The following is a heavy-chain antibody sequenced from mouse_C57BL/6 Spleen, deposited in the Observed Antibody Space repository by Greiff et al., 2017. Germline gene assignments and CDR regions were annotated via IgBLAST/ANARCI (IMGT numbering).Heavy chain of an antibody. CDR1: GYTFTSYW. V-gene: IGHV1-69*01. Sequence: QVQLQQPGTELVKPGASVKLSCKASGYTFTSYWMHWVKQRPGQGLAWIGEIDPSDSYTNYNQKFKGKSTLTVDKSSSTAYMQLSSLTSEDSAVYYCAATVVAYYAMDYWGQGTSVTVSS. D-gene: IGHD1-1*01. CDR3: AATVVAYYAMDY. CDR2: IDPSDSYT. J-gene: IGHJ4*01.